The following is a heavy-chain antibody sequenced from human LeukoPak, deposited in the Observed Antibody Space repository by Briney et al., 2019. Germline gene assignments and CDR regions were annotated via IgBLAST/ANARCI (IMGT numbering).Heavy chain of an antibody. CDR2: IYYSGST. Sequence: SETLSLTCTVSGGSISGGGYYWGWIRQPPGKGLEWIGSIYYSGSTYYTPSLKSRVTISVDTSKNQFSLKLSSVTAADTAVYYCARGLAAGLNWFDPWGQGTPVTVSS. V-gene: IGHV4-39*07. J-gene: IGHJ5*02. CDR1: GGSISGGGYY. D-gene: IGHD6-13*01. CDR3: ARGLAAGLNWFDP.